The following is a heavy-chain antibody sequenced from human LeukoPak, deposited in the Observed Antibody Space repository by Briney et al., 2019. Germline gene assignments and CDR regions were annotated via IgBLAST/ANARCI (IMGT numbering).Heavy chain of an antibody. J-gene: IGHJ5*02. V-gene: IGHV3-30*04. D-gene: IGHD6-13*01. CDR1: GXTISSYA. CDR2: ISYDGSNK. CDR3: ARAGAIAAAYLYWFDP. Sequence: PGXXLRLSCAASGXTISSYAMHWVRQAPGKGLEGVAVISYDGSNKYYADSVKGRFTISRDNSKNTLYLQMNSLRAEDTAVYYCARAGAIAAAYLYWFDPWGQGTLVTVSS.